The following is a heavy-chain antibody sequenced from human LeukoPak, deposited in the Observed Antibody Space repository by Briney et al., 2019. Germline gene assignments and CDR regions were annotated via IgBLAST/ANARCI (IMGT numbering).Heavy chain of an antibody. CDR1: GFTFSSYA. CDR3: ARDSAGYNLFDY. D-gene: IGHD5-24*01. V-gene: IGHV3-30-3*01. J-gene: IGHJ4*02. CDR2: ISYDGSNK. Sequence: PGRSLRLSCAASGFTFSSYAMHWVRQAPGKGLEWVAVISYDGSNKYYADSVKGRFTISRDNSKNTLYLQMNSLRAEDTAVYYCARDSAGYNLFDYWGQGTLVTVSS.